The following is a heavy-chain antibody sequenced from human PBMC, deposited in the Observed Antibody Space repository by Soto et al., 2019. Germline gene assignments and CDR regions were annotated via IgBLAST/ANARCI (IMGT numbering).Heavy chain of an antibody. V-gene: IGHV3-21*01. CDR2: ISSSSSYI. J-gene: IGHJ6*02. CDR3: ASDRGSGWPDYYYYGMDV. Sequence: EVQLVESGGGLVKPGGSLRLSCAASGFTFSRYSMNWVRQAPGKGLEWVSSISSSSSYIYYAASVKGRFTIAKDNTKNSLYLQMNSLRAEDTAVYYGASDRGSGWPDYYYYGMDVWGQGTTVTVSS. CDR1: GFTFSRYS. D-gene: IGHD6-19*01.